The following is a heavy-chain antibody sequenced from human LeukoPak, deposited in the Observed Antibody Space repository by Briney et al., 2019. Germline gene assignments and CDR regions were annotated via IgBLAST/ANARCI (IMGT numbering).Heavy chain of an antibody. D-gene: IGHD2-8*01. CDR3: TRALCINGVCEWFDP. V-gene: IGHV4-61*02. CDR2: MSTSGNT. Sequence: SETLSLTCSVSGASVSSGNYFWTWIRQPTGKGLEWIGRMSTSGNTNYNPSLESRVTISGDTSKNQFSLQLRSVTAADTAVYYCTRALCINGVCEWFDPWGQGPLVTVSS. CDR1: GASVSSGNYF. J-gene: IGHJ5*02.